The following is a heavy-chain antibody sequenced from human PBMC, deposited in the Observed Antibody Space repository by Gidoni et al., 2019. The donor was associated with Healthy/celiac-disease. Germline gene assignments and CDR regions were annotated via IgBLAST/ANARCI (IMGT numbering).Heavy chain of an antibody. J-gene: IGHJ1*01. CDR3: AQVYDISNQYFQH. D-gene: IGHD3-9*01. CDR2: ISYDGSNK. Sequence: SSYGMHWVRQAPGKGLEWVAVISYDGSNKYYADSVKGRFTISRDNSKNTLYLQMNSLRAEDTAVYYCAQVYDISNQYFQHWGQGTLVTVSS. CDR1: SSYG. V-gene: IGHV3-30*03.